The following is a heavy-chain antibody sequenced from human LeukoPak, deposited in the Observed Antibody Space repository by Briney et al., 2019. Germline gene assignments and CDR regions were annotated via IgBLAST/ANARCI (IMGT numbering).Heavy chain of an antibody. V-gene: IGHV4-4*07. CDR1: GGSISSYY. CDR3: ARGTDGDYVDY. J-gene: IGHJ4*02. CDR2: IYSSGSA. D-gene: IGHD4-17*01. Sequence: SETLSLTCTVSGGSISSYYWSWIRQPAGKGLEWLGRIYSSGSANYNPSLESRVTMSVDTSKNQSSLKLRSVTAADTAVYYCARGTDGDYVDYWGQGTLVTVSS.